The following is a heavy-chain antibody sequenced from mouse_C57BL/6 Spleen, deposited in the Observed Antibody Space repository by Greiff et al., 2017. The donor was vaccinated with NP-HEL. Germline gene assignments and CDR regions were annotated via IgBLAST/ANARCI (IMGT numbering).Heavy chain of an antibody. D-gene: IGHD1-1*01. CDR1: GYTFTSYW. Sequence: QVQLKQPGAELAMPGASVKLSCKASGYTFTSYWMHWVKQRPGQGLEWIGEIDPSDSYTNYNQKFKGKSTLTVDKSSSTAYMQLSSLTSVDSAVYYCARRRDYYGSPLDYWGQGTTLTVSS. CDR3: ARRRDYYGSPLDY. V-gene: IGHV1-69*01. J-gene: IGHJ2*01. CDR2: IDPSDSYT.